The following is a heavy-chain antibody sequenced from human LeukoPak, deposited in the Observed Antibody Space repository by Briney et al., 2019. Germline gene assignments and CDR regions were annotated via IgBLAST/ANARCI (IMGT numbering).Heavy chain of an antibody. CDR2: ISAYNAYT. V-gene: IGHV1-18*01. CDR3: AIGVAGTHFDY. Sequence: ASVKVSCKAPGHTFDYGVSWVRQAPGQGLEWMGWISAYNAYTNYPQKVQGRVTMTTETTTSTVYMELRGLRSDDTAVYYCAIGVAGTHFDYWGQGTLVTVSS. J-gene: IGHJ4*02. D-gene: IGHD6-19*01. CDR1: GHTFDYG.